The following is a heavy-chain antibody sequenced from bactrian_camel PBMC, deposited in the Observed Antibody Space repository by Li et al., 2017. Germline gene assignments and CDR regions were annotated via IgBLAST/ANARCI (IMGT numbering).Heavy chain of an antibody. CDR2: IYTVDGST. D-gene: IGHD5*01. CDR1: GYVYKDKC. V-gene: IGHV3S54*01. CDR3: AADSIRPACGWYPVSPLDA. J-gene: IGHJ3*01. Sequence: HVQLVESGGDSVQAGGSLTLSCVASGYVYKDKCMAWFRQAPGKEREAVASIYTVDGSTYYADSVKGRFSISQDNAKNTWYLQMNDLKPEDTAVYYCAADSIRPACGWYPVSPLDAWGQGTQVTVS.